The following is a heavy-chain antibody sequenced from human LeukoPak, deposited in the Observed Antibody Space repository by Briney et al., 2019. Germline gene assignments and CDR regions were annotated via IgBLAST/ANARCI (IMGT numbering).Heavy chain of an antibody. CDR2: IYYSGST. V-gene: IGHV4-30-4*01. J-gene: IGHJ5*01. CDR1: GDSINSGDYY. CDR3: ARDNGYGQLDS. Sequence: SETLSLTCTVSGDSINSGDYYWSWIRQPPGNGLEWIGYIYYSGSTYYNPSLKSRVTISVDTSKNHFSLKLSSVTAADTAVYYCARDNGYGQLDSWGHGTLVTVSS. D-gene: IGHD2-15*01.